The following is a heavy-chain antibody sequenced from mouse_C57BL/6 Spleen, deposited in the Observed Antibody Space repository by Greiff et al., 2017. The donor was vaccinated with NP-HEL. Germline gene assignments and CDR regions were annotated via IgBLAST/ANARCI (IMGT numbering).Heavy chain of an antibody. CDR2: IDPSDSET. Sequence: VQLQQPGAELVRPGSSVKLSCKASGYTFTSYWMHWVKQRPIQGLEWIGNIDPSDSETHYNQKFKDKATLTVDKSSSTAYMQLSSLTSEDSAVYYCARGGSLSMDYWGQGTSVTVSS. CDR1: GYTFTSYW. J-gene: IGHJ4*01. D-gene: IGHD6-5*01. V-gene: IGHV1-52*01. CDR3: ARGGSLSMDY.